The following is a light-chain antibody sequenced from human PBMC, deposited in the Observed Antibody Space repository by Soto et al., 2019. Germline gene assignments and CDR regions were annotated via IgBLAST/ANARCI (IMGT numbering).Light chain of an antibody. Sequence: DIQMTQSPSSLSAFVGDRVTITCQASQDIYNSLNWYQQKPGKAPKLLIYAAANLDTGVPSRFSGSGSGTDFPFTISSLQPEDIAPSYCPHYDNLPPTFGPGTKVDIK. CDR3: PHYDNLPPT. J-gene: IGKJ3*01. CDR2: AAA. CDR1: QDIYNS. V-gene: IGKV1-33*01.